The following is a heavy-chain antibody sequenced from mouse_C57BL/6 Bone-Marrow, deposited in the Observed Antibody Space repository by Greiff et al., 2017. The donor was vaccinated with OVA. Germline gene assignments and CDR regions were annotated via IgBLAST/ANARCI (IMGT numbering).Heavy chain of an antibody. J-gene: IGHJ4*01. CDR3: AIIYSGAMDD. CDR2: INPNNGGT. CDR1: GYTFTDYY. V-gene: IGHV1-26*01. Sequence: EVQLQQSGPELVKPGASVKISCKASGYTFTDYYMNWVKQSHGKSLEWIGDINPNNGGTSYNQKFKGKATLTVDKSSSTAYMELRSLTSEDSAVYYCAIIYSGAMDDWGQGTSVTVSS. D-gene: IGHD2-1*01.